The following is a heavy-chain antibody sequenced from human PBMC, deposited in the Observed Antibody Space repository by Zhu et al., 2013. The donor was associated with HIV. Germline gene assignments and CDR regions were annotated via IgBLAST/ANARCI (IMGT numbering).Heavy chain of an antibody. CDR2: ISAYNGNT. Sequence: LVQSGAEVKKPGASVKVSCKASGYTFTTVWYQLGATGPGQGLEWMGWISAYNGNTNYAQKLQGRVTMTTDTSTSTAYMELRSLRSDDTAVYYCARDGVIGYCSSASCHTHWYYYYMDVWGKGTTVTVSS. CDR3: ARDGVIGYCSSASCHTHWYYYYMDV. J-gene: IGHJ6*03. CDR1: GYTFTTVW. D-gene: IGHD2-2*01. V-gene: IGHV1-18*01.